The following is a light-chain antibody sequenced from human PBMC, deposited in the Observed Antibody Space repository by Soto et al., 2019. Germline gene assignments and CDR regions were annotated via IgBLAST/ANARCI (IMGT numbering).Light chain of an antibody. CDR2: AAS. V-gene: IGKV1-9*01. J-gene: IGKJ2*01. Sequence: DIQLTQSPSFLSASVGDRVTITCRASQGINSYLAWYQQKPGKAPKLLIYAASTLPIGAPSRFSGSGSGTDFTLTITSLQPEDFATYYCQQLNSSPQTFGQGTKLEIK. CDR3: QQLNSSPQT. CDR1: QGINSY.